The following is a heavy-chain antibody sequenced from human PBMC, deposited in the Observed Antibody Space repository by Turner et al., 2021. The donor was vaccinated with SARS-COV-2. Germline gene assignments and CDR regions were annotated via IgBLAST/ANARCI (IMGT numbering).Heavy chain of an antibody. CDR2: ISSSGGST. V-gene: IGHV3-23*01. CDR3: ARDGGYSGYAYFDY. Sequence: EVQLLESGGGLIQPGGSLRLSCAASGFTFSSYAMSWVRQAPGKGLEWVSAISSSGGSTYYADSVKGRFTISRDNSKNTLYLQMNSLRAEDTAVYYCARDGGYSGYAYFDYWGQGTLVTVSS. CDR1: GFTFSSYA. D-gene: IGHD5-12*01. J-gene: IGHJ4*02.